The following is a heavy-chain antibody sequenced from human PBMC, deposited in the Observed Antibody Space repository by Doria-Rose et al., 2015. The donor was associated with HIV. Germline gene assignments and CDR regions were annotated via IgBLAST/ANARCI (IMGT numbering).Heavy chain of an antibody. CDR2: ISSTSAYI. CDR1: GFTFSSHR. Sequence: VQLVQFGGGLVRPGGPLRLSCATSGFTFSSHRIHWVRQAPGNGLEWVSSISSTSAYINYADSVKGRFTISRDNARNSLYLQMDSLRAEDTAIYYCATGVTLDYWGQGTLVTVSS. D-gene: IGHD3-10*01. V-gene: IGHV3-21*01. J-gene: IGHJ4*02. CDR3: ATGVTLDY.